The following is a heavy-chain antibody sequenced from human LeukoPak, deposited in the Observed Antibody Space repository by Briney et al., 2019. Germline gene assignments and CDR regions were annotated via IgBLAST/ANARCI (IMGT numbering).Heavy chain of an antibody. CDR3: ASSSSLGN. D-gene: IGHD6-6*01. V-gene: IGHV3-48*03. CDR1: GFTFSSYE. CDR2: ISSSSTI. J-gene: IGHJ4*02. Sequence: GGSLRLSCAASGFTFSSYEMNWVRQAPGKGLEWVSYISSSSTIYYADSVKGRFTISRDNAKNSLSLQMNSLRAEDTAVYYCASSSSLGNWGQGTLVTVSS.